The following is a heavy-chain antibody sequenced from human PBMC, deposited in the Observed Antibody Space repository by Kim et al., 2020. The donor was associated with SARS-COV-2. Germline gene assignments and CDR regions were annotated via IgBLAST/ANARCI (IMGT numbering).Heavy chain of an antibody. Sequence: GGSLRLSCAASGFTFSSYGMHWVRQAPGKGLERVAVISYDGSNKYYADSVKGRFTISRDNSKNTLYLQMNSLRAEDTAVYYCARDSEISVVRPSFVHFDYWGQGTLVTVSS. J-gene: IGHJ4*02. D-gene: IGHD2-2*01. CDR1: GFTFSSYG. CDR3: ARDSEISVVRPSFVHFDY. CDR2: ISYDGSNK. V-gene: IGHV3-33*05.